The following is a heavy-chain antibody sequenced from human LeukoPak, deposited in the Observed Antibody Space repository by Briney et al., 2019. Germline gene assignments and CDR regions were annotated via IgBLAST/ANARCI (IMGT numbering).Heavy chain of an antibody. Sequence: ASLTVSCKASEYTFTDYYIHRVRQAPGQVLEWMGWINPNIGGTDNAQRFQGRVTMTRDTSISTAYMELSSLRSNDTAVYYCTRSPAAVRSDYWGQGTLATVSS. J-gene: IGHJ4*02. D-gene: IGHD6-13*01. CDR2: INPNIGGT. CDR1: EYTFTDYY. CDR3: TRSPAAVRSDY. V-gene: IGHV1-2*02.